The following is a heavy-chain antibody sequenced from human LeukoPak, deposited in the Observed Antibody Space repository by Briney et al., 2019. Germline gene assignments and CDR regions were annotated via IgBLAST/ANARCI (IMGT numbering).Heavy chain of an antibody. CDR2: IYYSGST. CDR3: ARVPFWSGYPGYYYGMDV. D-gene: IGHD3-3*01. CDR1: GGSISSGDYY. J-gene: IGHJ6*02. Sequence: SETLSLTCTVSGGSISSGDYYWSWIRQPPGKGLEWIGYIYYSGSTYYNPSLKSRVTLSVDTSKNQFSLKLTSVTAADTAVYYCARVPFWSGYPGYYYGMDVWGQGTTVTVSS. V-gene: IGHV4-30-4*01.